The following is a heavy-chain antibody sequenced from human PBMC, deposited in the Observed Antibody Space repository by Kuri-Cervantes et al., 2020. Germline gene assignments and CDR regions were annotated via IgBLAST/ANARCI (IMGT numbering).Heavy chain of an antibody. D-gene: IGHD2-2*01. Sequence: SGPTLVKPTQTLTLTCTFSGFSLSTSGVGVGWIRQPPGKALEWLALIYWDDDKRYSPSLKSRLTITKDTSKNQVVLTMTNMDPVDTAIYYCAHLIHIVVVPAAWEYFQHWGQGTLVTVSS. CDR2: IYWDDDK. CDR3: AHLIHIVVVPAAWEYFQH. V-gene: IGHV2-5*02. CDR1: GFSLSTSGVG. J-gene: IGHJ1*01.